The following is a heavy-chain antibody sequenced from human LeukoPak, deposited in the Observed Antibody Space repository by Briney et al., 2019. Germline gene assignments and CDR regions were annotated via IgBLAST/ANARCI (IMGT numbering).Heavy chain of an antibody. CDR3: ARAAMNYGSGISSLDY. CDR2: FDPEDGET. CDR1: GYTLTELS. D-gene: IGHD3-10*01. V-gene: IGHV1-24*01. Sequence: ASVKVSCKVSGYTLTELSMHWVRQAPGKGLEWMGGFDPEDGETIYAQKFQGRVTMTRDTSTSTVYMELSSLRSEDTAVYYCARAAMNYGSGISSLDYWGQGTLVTVSS. J-gene: IGHJ4*02.